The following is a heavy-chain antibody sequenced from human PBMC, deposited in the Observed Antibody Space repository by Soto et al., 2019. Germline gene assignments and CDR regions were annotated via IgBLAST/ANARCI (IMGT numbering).Heavy chain of an antibody. V-gene: IGHV4-39*01. CDR2: IYHTGNA. CDR3: ARDYFDSSDYTTNWFEP. D-gene: IGHD3-22*01. J-gene: IGHJ5*02. Sequence: SETLSLTCGFSGDSISNSRFYWAWIRQPPGEGLEWIGSIYHTGNAYYNPSLKSRVTISVDTSKNQFSLKVTSVTAADTALYYCARDYFDSSDYTTNWFEPWGQGTLVTVS. CDR1: GDSISNSRFY.